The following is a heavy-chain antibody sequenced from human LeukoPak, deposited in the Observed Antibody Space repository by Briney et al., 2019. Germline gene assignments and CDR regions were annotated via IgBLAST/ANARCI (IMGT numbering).Heavy chain of an antibody. Sequence: GGSLRLSCVASGLTFRDAWVTWVRQAPGKGLEWVGRIKSLAAGGTTDYAAPVKGRFTISRVDSRNTVYLQMNSLKTEDTAVYFCTHDSSGYYSLHSWGQGTLVTVSS. CDR2: IKSLAAGGTT. J-gene: IGHJ4*02. CDR3: THDSSGYYSLHS. D-gene: IGHD3-22*01. CDR1: GLTFRDAW. V-gene: IGHV3-15*01.